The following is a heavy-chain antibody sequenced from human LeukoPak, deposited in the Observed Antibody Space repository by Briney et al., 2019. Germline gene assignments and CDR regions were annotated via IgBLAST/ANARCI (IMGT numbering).Heavy chain of an antibody. V-gene: IGHV3-20*04. CDR2: ISWDGGNT. D-gene: IGHD2-15*01. CDR3: ARGRQSCSGGTCYSPNDY. Sequence: PGGSLRLSCAASGFTFDDYGMSWVRQGPGKGLEWVSGISWDGGNTAYVDSVKGRFTISRDNAKNSLYLQMNSLRVEDTAFYYCARGRQSCSGGTCYSPNDYWGQGTLVIVSS. CDR1: GFTFDDYG. J-gene: IGHJ4*02.